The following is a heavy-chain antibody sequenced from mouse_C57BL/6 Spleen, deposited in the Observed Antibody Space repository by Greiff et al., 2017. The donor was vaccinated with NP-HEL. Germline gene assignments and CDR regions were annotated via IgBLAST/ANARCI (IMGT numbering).Heavy chain of an antibody. CDR1: GYTFTTYP. CDR3: ARSARNYYGSSYGYFDY. D-gene: IGHD1-1*01. CDR2: FHPYNDDT. Sequence: QVQLQQSGAELVKPGASVKMSCKASGYTFTTYPIEWMKQNHGKSLEWIGNFHPYNDDTKYNEKFKGKATLTVEKSSSTVYLELSRLTSDDSAVYYCARSARNYYGSSYGYFDYWGQGTTLTVSS. J-gene: IGHJ2*01. V-gene: IGHV1-47*01.